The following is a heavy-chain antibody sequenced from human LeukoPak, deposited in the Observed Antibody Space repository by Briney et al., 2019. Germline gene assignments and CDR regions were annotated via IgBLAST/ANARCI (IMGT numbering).Heavy chain of an antibody. D-gene: IGHD5-12*01. J-gene: IGHJ4*02. V-gene: IGHV3-66*01. CDR2: IYSGGST. CDR3: ARGAGYLMDS. Sequence: GESLRLSCAASGFTVSSSYMSWVRQAPGXGLEWVSVIYSGGSTYYADSVKGRFNISRDNSKNTLNFQMNSLRAEDTAVYYCARGAGYLMDSWGQGTLGTVSS. CDR1: GFTVSSSY.